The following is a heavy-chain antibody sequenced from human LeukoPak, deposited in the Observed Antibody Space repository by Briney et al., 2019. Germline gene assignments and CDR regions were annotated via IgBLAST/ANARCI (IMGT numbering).Heavy chain of an antibody. CDR3: ARVPNYYYMDV. Sequence: PGGSLRLSCAASGFTFNSFDMHWVRQAPGKGLEWVAVISYDGSNKNHADSVKGRFTISRDNAKNSLYLQMNSLRAEDTAVYYCARVPNYYYMDVWGKGTTVTVSS. V-gene: IGHV3-30*03. J-gene: IGHJ6*03. CDR2: ISYDGSNK. CDR1: GFTFNSFD.